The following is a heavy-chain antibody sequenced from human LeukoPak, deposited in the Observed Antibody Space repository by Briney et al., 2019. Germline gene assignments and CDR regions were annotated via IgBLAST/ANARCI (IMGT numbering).Heavy chain of an antibody. CDR3: ARNSVHSSGFYRLDF. V-gene: IGHV4-59*01. Sequence: PWEPLSPPWSVSGASISPLFWSWIRQAPGKGLEWIGYVYFKGETKYNPSLKDGVSMSVDSSKNQFSLSLRSVTPSNTGFYFCARNSVHSSGFYRLDFWGPGTLVTVSS. D-gene: IGHD6-25*01. CDR2: VYFKGET. CDR1: GASISPLF. J-gene: IGHJ4*02.